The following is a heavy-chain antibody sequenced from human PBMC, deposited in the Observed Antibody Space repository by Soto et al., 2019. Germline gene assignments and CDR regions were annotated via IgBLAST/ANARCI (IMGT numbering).Heavy chain of an antibody. J-gene: IGHJ4*02. D-gene: IGHD3-16*01. V-gene: IGHV3-30-3*01. CDR3: ARDGGAY. CDR2: MSYDGSNK. CDR1: GFTFSTYA. Sequence: QVQLVESGGGVVQPGRSLRLSCAASGFTFSTYAMHWVRRAPGKGLEWMAVMSYDGSNKYYADSVKGRFTISRDNSKNPLYLQMNSLRPEDTALYYCARDGGAYWGQGPLVIVSS.